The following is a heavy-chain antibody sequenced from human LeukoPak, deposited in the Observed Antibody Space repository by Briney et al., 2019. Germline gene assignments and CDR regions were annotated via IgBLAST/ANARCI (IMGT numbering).Heavy chain of an antibody. CDR3: AREVHSTSSRRGFDY. Sequence: GGSLRLSCAASGFTFSSYEMNWVRQAPGKGLEWVSYISSSGSTIYYADSVKGRFTISRDNAKNTLYLQMNSLRAEDTAVYYCAREVHSTSSRRGFDYWGQGTLVTVSS. CDR2: ISSSGSTI. V-gene: IGHV3-48*03. CDR1: GFTFSSYE. D-gene: IGHD6-6*01. J-gene: IGHJ4*02.